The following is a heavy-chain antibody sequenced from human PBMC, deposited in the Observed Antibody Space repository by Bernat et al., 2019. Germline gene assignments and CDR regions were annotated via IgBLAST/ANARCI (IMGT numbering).Heavy chain of an antibody. D-gene: IGHD3-3*01. Sequence: EVQLVESGGGLVKPGGSLRLSCAASGFTFSSYSMNWVRQAPGKGLEWVSSISSSSSYIYYADSVKGRFTISRDNAKNSLYLQMNSLRAEDTAMYYCARDIWPDFWSGYYPPSNWFDPWGQGTLVTVSS. V-gene: IGHV3-21*01. J-gene: IGHJ5*02. CDR2: ISSSSSYI. CDR1: GFTFSSYS. CDR3: ARDIWPDFWSGYYPPSNWFDP.